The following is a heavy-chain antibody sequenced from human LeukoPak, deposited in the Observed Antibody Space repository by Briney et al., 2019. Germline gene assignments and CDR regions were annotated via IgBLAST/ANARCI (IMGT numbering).Heavy chain of an antibody. J-gene: IGHJ4*02. CDR1: GFTFSSYW. Sequence: GGSLRLSCAASGFTFSSYWMHWVRQAPGKGLGWVSRINSDGSSTSYADSVKGRFTISRDNAKNMLYLQMNSLRAEDTAVYYCARDYYDSSGYSFVGYWGQGTLVIVSS. D-gene: IGHD3-22*01. CDR3: ARDYYDSSGYSFVGY. V-gene: IGHV3-74*01. CDR2: INSDGSST.